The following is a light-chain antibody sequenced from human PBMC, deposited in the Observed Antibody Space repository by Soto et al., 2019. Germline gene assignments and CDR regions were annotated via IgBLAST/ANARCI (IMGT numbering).Light chain of an antibody. J-gene: IGKJ2*01. CDR2: KTS. V-gene: IGKV1-5*03. CDR1: QRVSGW. CDR3: QQYNNLYT. Sequence: DIQMTQSPSTLSASVGDRVTITCRASQRVSGWLAWYQQKPGKAPKLLIHKTSTLQSDVPSRFSGSGSGTGFTLTISSLQSDDIATYYCQQYNNLYTFGQGTKLDI.